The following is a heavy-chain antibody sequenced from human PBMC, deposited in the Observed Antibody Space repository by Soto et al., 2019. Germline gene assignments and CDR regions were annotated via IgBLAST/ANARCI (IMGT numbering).Heavy chain of an antibody. CDR1: GGTFSTYA. CDR3: ARGHDYGTFEN. CDR2: TIPIFGSG. V-gene: IGHV1-69*13. J-gene: IGHJ4*02. D-gene: IGHD4-17*01. Sequence: SVKVSCKASGGTFSTYAISWVRQAPGQGLEWMGGTIPIFGSGNYAQTFQDRVTITADESTSTAYMEMSSLNPEDTAVYYCARGHDYGTFENWGPGTLVTVSS.